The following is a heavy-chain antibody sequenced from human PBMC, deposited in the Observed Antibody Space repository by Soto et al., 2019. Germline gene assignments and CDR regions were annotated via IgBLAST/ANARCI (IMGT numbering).Heavy chain of an antibody. CDR2: FVPLFGTT. J-gene: IGHJ4*02. V-gene: IGHV1-69*01. CDR3: ATHGLGVSSPPYFDH. Sequence: QLVQSGSEVKKPGSSVKVSCQASGGTFSGYVVTWVRQAPGQGLEWMGEFVPLFGTTNYAQRFSGRITITAEEYTSTAYMELRTLRSDDTAVYYCATHGLGVSSPPYFDHWGQGTLVTVSS. CDR1: GGTFSGYV. D-gene: IGHD3-16*01.